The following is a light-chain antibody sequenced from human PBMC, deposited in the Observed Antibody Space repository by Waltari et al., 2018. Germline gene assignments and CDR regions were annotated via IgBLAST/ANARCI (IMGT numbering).Light chain of an antibody. CDR1: QSINSN. Sequence: EIVMAQSPATLSVSPGERATLSCRASQSINSNVAWYRQKPGQATRLLFSGASARATGIPVRFSGSGSGTEFTLTISSLQSDDFGVYYCQQYNNWPRTFGQGTKVEI. CDR3: QQYNNWPRT. J-gene: IGKJ1*01. V-gene: IGKV3-15*01. CDR2: GAS.